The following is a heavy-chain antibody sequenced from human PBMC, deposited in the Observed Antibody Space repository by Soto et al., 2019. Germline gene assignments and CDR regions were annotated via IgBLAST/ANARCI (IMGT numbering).Heavy chain of an antibody. D-gene: IGHD7-27*01. CDR2: IYYRGNT. CDR3: ARDWAGHYFDY. V-gene: IGHV4-31*03. J-gene: IGHJ4*02. Sequence: QVQLQESGPGLVKPSQTLSLTCTVSAGSISSGGYYWSWIRQHPGKGLEWIGYIYYRGNTYYNPSLKSRVTISVDTSKTQFSLQLSSGNAADTAVYYCARDWAGHYFDYWGQGTLVTVSS. CDR1: AGSISSGGYY.